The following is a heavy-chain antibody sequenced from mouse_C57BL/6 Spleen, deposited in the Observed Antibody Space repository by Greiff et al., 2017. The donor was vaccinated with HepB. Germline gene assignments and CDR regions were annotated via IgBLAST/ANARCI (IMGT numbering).Heavy chain of an antibody. CDR2: IDPSDSYT. J-gene: IGHJ4*01. D-gene: IGHD2-3*01. CDR1: GYTFTSYW. Sequence: VQLQQPGAELVKPGASVKLSCKASGYTFTSYWMQWVNQRPGQGLEWIGEIDPSDSYTNYNQKFKGKATLTVDTSSSTAYMQLSSLTSEDSAVYYCARSSVYDGYYGAMDYWGQGTSVTVSS. CDR3: ARSSVYDGYYGAMDY. V-gene: IGHV1-50*01.